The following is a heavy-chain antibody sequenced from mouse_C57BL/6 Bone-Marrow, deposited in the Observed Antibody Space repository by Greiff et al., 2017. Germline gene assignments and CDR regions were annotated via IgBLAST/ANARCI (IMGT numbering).Heavy chain of an antibody. D-gene: IGHD1-1*01. CDR3: ARLSYYGRSEY. Sequence: EVQLVESGGGLVQPGGSLKLSCAASGFDFSRYWMNWVRQAPGKGLEWIGEINPDSRTINYAPSLKDKFIISRDNAKNTLYLQISKVRSEDTALYYCARLSYYGRSEYWGQGTSLTVSS. CDR1: GFDFSRYW. CDR2: INPDSRTI. V-gene: IGHV4-1*02. J-gene: IGHJ2*02.